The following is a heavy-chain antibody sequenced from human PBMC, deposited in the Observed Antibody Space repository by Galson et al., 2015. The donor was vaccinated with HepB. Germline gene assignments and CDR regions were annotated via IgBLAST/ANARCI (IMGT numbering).Heavy chain of an antibody. CDR3: ARTLSTYYYDSSGYWYFDL. J-gene: IGHJ2*01. D-gene: IGHD3-22*01. V-gene: IGHV1-18*01. Sequence: SVKVSCKASGYTFTSYGISWVRQAPGQGLEWMGWISAYNGNTNYAQKLQGRVTMTTDTSTSTAYMELRSLRSDDTAVYYCARTLSTYYYDSSGYWYFDLWGRGTLVTVSS. CDR2: ISAYNGNT. CDR1: GYTFTSYG.